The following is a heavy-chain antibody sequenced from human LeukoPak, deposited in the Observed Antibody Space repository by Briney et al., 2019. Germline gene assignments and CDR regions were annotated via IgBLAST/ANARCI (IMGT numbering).Heavy chain of an antibody. CDR3: ARDGDCYNS. CDR1: GYTFPTWN. CDR2: ITPNSGGT. V-gene: IGHV1-2*02. D-gene: IGHD5-24*01. J-gene: IGHJ4*02. Sequence: ASVKVSCKASGYTFPTWNIHWVRQAPGQGLEWMGSITPNSGGTNYAQQFQGRVTITRDTSISTAYLELSRLRSDDTAVYYCARDGDCYNSWGQGTLLTVPS.